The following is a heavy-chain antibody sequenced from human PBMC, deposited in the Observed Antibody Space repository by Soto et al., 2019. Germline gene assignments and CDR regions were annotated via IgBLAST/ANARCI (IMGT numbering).Heavy chain of an antibody. CDR3: ARDLRFSSTNYFDF. J-gene: IGHJ4*02. CDR2: IDGSSDYT. V-gene: IGHV3-11*06. Sequence: QVQLVESGGGLVKPGGSLRLSCTASGFLFTDYYMSWIRQPPGKGLEWLAYIDGSSDYTNSADSVKGRFTISRDNAKNSVFLQMNNLRADDTAVSYCARDLRFSSTNYFDFWGRGTLVTVSS. CDR1: GFLFTDYY. D-gene: IGHD2-8*01.